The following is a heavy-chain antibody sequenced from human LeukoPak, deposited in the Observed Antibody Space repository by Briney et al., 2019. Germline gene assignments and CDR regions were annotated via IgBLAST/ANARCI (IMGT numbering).Heavy chain of an antibody. CDR2: IYHSGST. J-gene: IGHJ4*02. V-gene: IGHV4-59*12. Sequence: SETLSLTCTVSGGSISSYYWSWIRQPPGKGLEWIGYIYHSGSTYYNPSLKSRVTISVDRSKNQFSLKLSSVTAADTAVYYCARRSSGKVDYWGQGTLVTVSS. CDR1: GGSISSYY. CDR3: ARRSSGKVDY. D-gene: IGHD1-26*01.